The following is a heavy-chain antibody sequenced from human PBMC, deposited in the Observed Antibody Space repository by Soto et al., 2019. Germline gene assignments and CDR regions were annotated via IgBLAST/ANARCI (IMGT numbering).Heavy chain of an antibody. CDR3: AKEDLLRYFDWLGGIDY. D-gene: IGHD3-9*01. J-gene: IGHJ4*02. CDR2: ISYDGSNE. CDR1: GFTFSSYG. V-gene: IGHV3-30*18. Sequence: QVQLVESGGGVVQPGRSLRLSCAASGFTFSSYGMHWVRQAPGKGLEWVTVISYDGSNEYYADSVKGRFTISRDNSQNXXYLQMNSLRAEDTAVYYCAKEDLLRYFDWLGGIDYWGQGTLVTVSS.